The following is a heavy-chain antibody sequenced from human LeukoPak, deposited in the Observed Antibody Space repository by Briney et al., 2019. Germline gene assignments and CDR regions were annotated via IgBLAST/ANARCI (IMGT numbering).Heavy chain of an antibody. CDR2: ISGSGGSA. V-gene: IGHV3-23*01. J-gene: IGHJ4*02. CDR3: AKKQWLEYFDY. Sequence: GGSLRLSCAASGFTFSSYAMSWVRQAPGKGLEWVSAISGSGGSAYYADSVKGRFTISRDNSKITLYLQMNSLRAEDTAVYYCAKKQWLEYFDYWGQGTLVTVSS. D-gene: IGHD6-19*01. CDR1: GFTFSSYA.